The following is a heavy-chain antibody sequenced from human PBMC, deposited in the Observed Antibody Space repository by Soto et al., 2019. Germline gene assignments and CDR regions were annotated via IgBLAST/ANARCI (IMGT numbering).Heavy chain of an antibody. CDR1: GFTFSRYW. CDR2: SNGDGSTT. CDR3: ARAEDSDILTGFFDY. J-gene: IGHJ4*02. D-gene: IGHD3-9*01. V-gene: IGHV3-74*01. Sequence: HPGGSLRLSCAASGFTFSRYWMHWVRQAPGKGLLWVSRSNGDGSTTAYADSVEGRFTIARDNADNTLYLQMNSLRAEDTAVYYCARAEDSDILTGFFDYWGQGSLVTVSS.